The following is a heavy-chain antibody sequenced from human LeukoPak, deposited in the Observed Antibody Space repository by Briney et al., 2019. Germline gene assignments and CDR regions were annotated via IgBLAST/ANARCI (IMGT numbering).Heavy chain of an antibody. CDR3: ARDLSGSNALDY. CDR1: GFTFSNYA. V-gene: IGHV3-64*01. Sequence: GGSLRLSCAASGFTFSNYAMHWVRQAPGKGLEYVSTITTNGDRTYYANAVKGRFTISRDNSKNTLYLQMGSLRAEDMAVYYCARDLSGSNALDYWGQGTLVTVSS. J-gene: IGHJ4*02. D-gene: IGHD1-26*01. CDR2: ITTNGDRT.